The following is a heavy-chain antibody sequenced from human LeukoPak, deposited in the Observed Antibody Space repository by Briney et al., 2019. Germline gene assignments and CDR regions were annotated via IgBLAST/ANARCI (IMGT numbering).Heavy chain of an antibody. CDR1: GFTFSSYA. CDR2: ISYDGSNK. J-gene: IGHJ3*02. Sequence: GGSLRLSCAASGFTFSSYAMHWVRQAPGKGLEWVAVISYDGSNKYYADSVKGRFTIFRDNSKNTLYLQMNSLRAEDTAVYYCAKFWTGRPTGNAFDIWGQGTMVTVSS. D-gene: IGHD3/OR15-3a*01. V-gene: IGHV3-30-3*01. CDR3: AKFWTGRPTGNAFDI.